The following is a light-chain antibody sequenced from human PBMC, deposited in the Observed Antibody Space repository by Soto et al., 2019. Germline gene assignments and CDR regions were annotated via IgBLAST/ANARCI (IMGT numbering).Light chain of an antibody. Sequence: EIVLTQSPGTLSLSPGERATLSCWASQNVLSNYLAWYQQKPGQAPRLLIYGASTRATGIPDRFSGSGSGTDFTLTISRVEPEDFAVYYCQQYGRSLPITFGQGTRLEIK. J-gene: IGKJ5*01. V-gene: IGKV3-20*01. CDR3: QQYGRSLPIT. CDR1: QNVLSNY. CDR2: GAS.